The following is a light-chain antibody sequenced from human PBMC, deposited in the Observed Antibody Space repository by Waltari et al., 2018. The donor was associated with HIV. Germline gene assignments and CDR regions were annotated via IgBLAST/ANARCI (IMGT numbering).Light chain of an antibody. CDR3: QQYYSTPYS. Sequence: DIVMTQSPDSLAVSLGERATINCKSSQSVLYSSNNENYLAWYQQKAGQPTKLLIKWASTRESGVPGRFSGSGAGTDFTLNISGLQAEEGAVYYCQQYYSTPYSFGQGTKLEIK. V-gene: IGKV4-1*01. CDR1: QSVLYSSNNENY. J-gene: IGKJ2*03. CDR2: WAS.